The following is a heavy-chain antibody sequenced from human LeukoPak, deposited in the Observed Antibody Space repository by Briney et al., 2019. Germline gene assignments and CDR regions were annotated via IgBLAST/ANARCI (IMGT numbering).Heavy chain of an antibody. CDR2: TYHRSKWYN. CDR3: ARDLRYSGYEGYYGMDV. D-gene: IGHD5-12*01. CDR1: GDSVSSNSAA. V-gene: IGHV6-1*01. J-gene: IGHJ6*02. Sequence: QSQTLSLTCAVSGDSVSSNSAAWNWIRQSPSRGLEWLGRTYHRSKWYNDYAVSVKSRITINPDTSKNQFSLQLNSVTPEDTAVYYCARDLRYSGYEGYYGMDVWGQGTTATVSS.